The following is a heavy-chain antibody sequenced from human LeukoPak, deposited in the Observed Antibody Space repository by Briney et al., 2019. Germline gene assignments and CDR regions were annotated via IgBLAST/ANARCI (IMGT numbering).Heavy chain of an antibody. Sequence: SETLSLTCTVSGGSISSYYWGWIRQPAGKGLEWIGRIYTSGSTNYNPSLKSRVTISVDKSKNQLSLKLTSVTAADTAVYYCARLNGDYDWGNWFDPWGQGTLVTVSS. CDR1: GGSISSYY. D-gene: IGHD4-17*01. CDR2: IYTSGST. V-gene: IGHV4-4*07. J-gene: IGHJ5*02. CDR3: ARLNGDYDWGNWFDP.